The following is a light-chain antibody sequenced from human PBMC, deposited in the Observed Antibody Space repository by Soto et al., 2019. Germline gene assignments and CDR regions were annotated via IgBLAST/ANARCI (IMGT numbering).Light chain of an antibody. V-gene: IGLV2-8*01. Sequence: QSALTQPPSASGSPGQSVTISCTGTSSDVGEYNYVSWYQQHPGKAPKLMIYEVSERPSGVPDRFSGSKSGNTASLTVSGLLAEDEADYYCSSYAGSNILGVFGGGTKVTVL. CDR2: EVS. CDR3: SSYAGSNILGV. CDR1: SSDVGEYNY. J-gene: IGLJ2*01.